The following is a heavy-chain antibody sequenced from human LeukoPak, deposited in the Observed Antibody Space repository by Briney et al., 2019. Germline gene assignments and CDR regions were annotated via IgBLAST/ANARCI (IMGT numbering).Heavy chain of an antibody. CDR3: AKVLGGSGSYPNLDAFDI. D-gene: IGHD3-10*01. CDR2: ISSTSSYI. V-gene: IGHV3-21*04. J-gene: IGHJ3*02. Sequence: GGSLRLSCAASGFTFSSYSMNWVRQAPGKGLEWVSSISSTSSYIYYADSVKGRFTISRDNSKNTLYLQMNSLRAEDTAVYYCAKVLGGSGSYPNLDAFDIWGQGTMVTVSS. CDR1: GFTFSSYS.